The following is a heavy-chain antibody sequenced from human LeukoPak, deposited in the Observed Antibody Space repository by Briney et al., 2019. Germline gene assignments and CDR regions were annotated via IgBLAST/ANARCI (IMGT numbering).Heavy chain of an antibody. Sequence: AGGSLRLSCAASGFTFSSYAMSWVRQAPGKGLECISGFSGSGGSTYYADSVKGRFTISRDNSKNTLYLQMNSLRAEDTAVYYCAKNIGGFDYWGQGTLVTVSS. CDR3: AKNIGGFDY. CDR1: GFTFSSYA. CDR2: FSGSGGST. J-gene: IGHJ4*02. D-gene: IGHD4-23*01. V-gene: IGHV3-23*01.